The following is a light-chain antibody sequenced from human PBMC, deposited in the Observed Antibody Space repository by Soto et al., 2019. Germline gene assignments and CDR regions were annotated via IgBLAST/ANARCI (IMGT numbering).Light chain of an antibody. V-gene: IGKV1-5*03. CDR1: QIMSSW. CDR3: QQYPDSPPGT. CDR2: KAS. J-gene: IGKJ1*01. Sequence: RLSPNPHARAASGAGVDRRSCLSSQIMSSWLAWYQQKPGKAPKLLIYKASSLESGVPSRFSGSGSGTDFTLTIRRLQSEDFAVYSCQQYPDSPPGTVSQGTKVDIK.